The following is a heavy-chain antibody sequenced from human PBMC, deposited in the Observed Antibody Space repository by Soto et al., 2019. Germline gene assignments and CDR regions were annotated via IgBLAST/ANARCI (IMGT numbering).Heavy chain of an antibody. Sequence: PSETLSLTCTVSGGSISSYRWSWIRQPPGKELEWIGDISYSGSTNYNPSLKSRVTISLDTSKNQFSLKLSSVTAADTAVYYCARAEGSAMPTIFDYWGQGTLVIVSS. V-gene: IGHV4-59*01. CDR1: GGSISSYR. J-gene: IGHJ4*02. CDR3: ARAEGSAMPTIFDY. D-gene: IGHD2-2*01. CDR2: ISYSGST.